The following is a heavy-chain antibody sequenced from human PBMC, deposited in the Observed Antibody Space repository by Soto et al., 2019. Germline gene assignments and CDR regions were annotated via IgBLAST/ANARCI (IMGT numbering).Heavy chain of an antibody. CDR3: ARDADILTGYYTSGRFDP. CDR2: ISAYSSNT. D-gene: IGHD3-9*01. J-gene: IGHJ5*02. V-gene: IGHV1-18*01. CDR1: GYTFTSYG. Sequence: ASVKVSCKASGYTFTSYGISWVRQAPGQGLEWMGWISAYSSNTNYAQKLQGRLTMTTDTSTSTAYVELRSLRSDDTAVYYCARDADILTGYYTSGRFDPWGQGTLVTVSS.